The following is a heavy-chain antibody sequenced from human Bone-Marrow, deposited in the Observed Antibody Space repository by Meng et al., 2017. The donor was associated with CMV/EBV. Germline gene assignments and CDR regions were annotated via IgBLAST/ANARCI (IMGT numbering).Heavy chain of an antibody. CDR2: ISSSGSTI. CDR3: ARDADYYDSSGYYLGWFDP. V-gene: IGHV3-48*02. J-gene: IGHJ5*02. CDR1: GFTFSSYA. Sequence: GGSLRLSCAASGFTFSSYAMSWVRQAPGKGLEWVSYISSSGSTIYYADSVKSRFTISRDNAKNSLYLQMNSLRDEDTAVYYCARDADYYDSSGYYLGWFDPWGQGTLVTVSS. D-gene: IGHD3-22*01.